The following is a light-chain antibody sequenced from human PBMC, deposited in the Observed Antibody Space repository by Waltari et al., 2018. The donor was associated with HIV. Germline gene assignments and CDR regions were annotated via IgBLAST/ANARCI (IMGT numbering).Light chain of an antibody. Sequence: QSALTQPPSASGSPGQSVTISCTGTSSAVGGSKYVAWYQQHPGKAPKHMIYEVNKRPSGVPDRFSGSKSANTASLTVSGLQADDEADYYCNSYAGSNNWVFGGGTKLTVL. CDR2: EVN. J-gene: IGLJ3*02. CDR1: SSAVGGSKY. CDR3: NSYAGSNNWV. V-gene: IGLV2-8*01.